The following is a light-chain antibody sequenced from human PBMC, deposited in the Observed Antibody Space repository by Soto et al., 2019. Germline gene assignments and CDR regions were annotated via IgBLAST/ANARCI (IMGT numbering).Light chain of an antibody. Sequence: EIVMTQSPGTLSFSPCERATLSFRSSQTVRNNYLAWYQQKPGQAPRLLIYDASSRATGIPDRFSGGGSGTDFTLTISRLEPEDFAVYYCQLFSSYPLNFGGGTKGDIK. CDR3: QLFSSYPLN. J-gene: IGKJ4*01. CDR2: DAS. V-gene: IGKV3-20*01. CDR1: QTVRNNY.